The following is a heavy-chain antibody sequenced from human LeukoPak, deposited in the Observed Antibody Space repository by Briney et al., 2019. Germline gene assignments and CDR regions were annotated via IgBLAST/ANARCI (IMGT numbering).Heavy chain of an antibody. Sequence: PSETLSLTCAVYGGSFSGYYWSWIRQPPGKGLEWIGEINHSGSTNYNPSLKGRVTISVDTSKNQFSLKLSSVTAADTAVYYCARGGVLLWFGELLPINWFDPWGQGTLVTVSS. J-gene: IGHJ5*02. CDR1: GGSFSGYY. CDR2: INHSGST. D-gene: IGHD3-10*01. CDR3: ARGGVLLWFGELLPINWFDP. V-gene: IGHV4-34*01.